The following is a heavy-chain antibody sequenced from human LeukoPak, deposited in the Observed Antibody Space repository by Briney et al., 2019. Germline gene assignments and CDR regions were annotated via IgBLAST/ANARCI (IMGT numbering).Heavy chain of an antibody. CDR3: ARDRWSSSSSEGALDI. CDR1: GYTFTSYG. Sequence: ASVKVSCKASGYTFTSYGISWVRQAPGQGLDWMGWISAYNGNKVYAQELQGRVTMTTDTSTGTAYMELRSLRSDDTAVYYCARDRWSSSSSEGALDIWGQGTMVTVSS. D-gene: IGHD6-6*01. J-gene: IGHJ3*02. CDR2: ISAYNGNK. V-gene: IGHV1-18*01.